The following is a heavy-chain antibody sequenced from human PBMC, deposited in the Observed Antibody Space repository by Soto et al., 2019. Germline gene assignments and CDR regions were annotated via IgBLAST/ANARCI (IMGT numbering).Heavy chain of an antibody. D-gene: IGHD2-21*02. CDR1: GFMFKKYA. J-gene: IGHJ4*02. CDR3: AKDPLSSLATRLYYFDH. CDR2: ISGSDGRT. Sequence: EVQLLESGGGLVQPGGSLRLSCAASGFMFKKYAMSWVRQAPGKGLEWVSGISGSDGRTSYAESVKGRLTISRDNSKSTLHLQMNSLRPEDTAMYYCAKDPLSSLATRLYYFDHWGQGNLVTVSS. V-gene: IGHV3-23*01.